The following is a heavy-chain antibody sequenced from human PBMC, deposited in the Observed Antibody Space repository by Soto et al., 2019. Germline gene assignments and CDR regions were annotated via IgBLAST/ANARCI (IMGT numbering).Heavy chain of an antibody. Sequence: ASVKVSCKASGYTFTSYYMHWVRQAPGQGLEWMGIINPSGGSTSYAQKFQGRVTMTRDTSTSTVYMELSSLRSEDTAVYYCARTVRYSGSYYAPAEYFQHWGQGTLVTVSS. CDR1: GYTFTSYY. J-gene: IGHJ1*01. CDR2: INPSGGST. CDR3: ARTVRYSGSYYAPAEYFQH. D-gene: IGHD1-26*01. V-gene: IGHV1-46*03.